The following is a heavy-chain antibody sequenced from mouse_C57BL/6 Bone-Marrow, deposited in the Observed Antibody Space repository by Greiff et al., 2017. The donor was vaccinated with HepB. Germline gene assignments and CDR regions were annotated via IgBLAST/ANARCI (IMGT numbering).Heavy chain of an antibody. CDR1: GYTFTNYW. D-gene: IGHD2-3*01. Sequence: QVQLKQSGAELVRPGTSVKMSCKASGYTFTNYWIGWAKQRPGHGLEWIGDIYPGGGYTNYKEKFKGKATLTADKSSSTAYMQFSSLTSEDSAIYYCARDDPTGYFDVWGTGTTVTVSS. J-gene: IGHJ1*03. CDR3: ARDDPTGYFDV. V-gene: IGHV1-63*01. CDR2: IYPGGGYT.